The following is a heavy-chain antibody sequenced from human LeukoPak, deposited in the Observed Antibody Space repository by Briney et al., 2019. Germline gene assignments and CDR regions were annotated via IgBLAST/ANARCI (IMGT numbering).Heavy chain of an antibody. J-gene: IGHJ3*02. V-gene: IGHV4-4*09. CDR1: GGSISSYY. D-gene: IGHD3-16*01. Sequence: SETLSLTCTVSGGSISSYYRSWIRQPPGKGLEWIGYIYTSGSTNYNPSLKSRVAISVDTSKNQFSLKLSSVTAADTAVYYCARRFNAFDIWGQGTMVTVSS. CDR2: IYTSGST. CDR3: ARRFNAFDI.